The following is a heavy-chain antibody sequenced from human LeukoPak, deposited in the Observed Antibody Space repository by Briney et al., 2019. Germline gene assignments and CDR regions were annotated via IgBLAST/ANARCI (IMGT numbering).Heavy chain of an antibody. CDR3: AREGSYYYDSSGYLFDY. J-gene: IGHJ4*02. CDR2: IYPGDSDT. V-gene: IGHV5-51*01. CDR1: GYSFTSYW. D-gene: IGHD3-22*01. Sequence: GASLQISCKGSGYSFTSYWIGWVRQMPGKGLEWMGIIYPGDSDTRYSPSFQGQVTIPADKSISTAYLQWSSLKASDTAMYYCAREGSYYYDSSGYLFDYWGQGTLVTVSS.